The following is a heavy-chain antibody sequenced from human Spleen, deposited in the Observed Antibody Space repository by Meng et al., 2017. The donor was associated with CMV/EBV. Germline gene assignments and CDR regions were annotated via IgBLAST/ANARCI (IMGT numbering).Heavy chain of an antibody. Sequence: GGSLRLSCKGSGYSFTSYWIGWVRQMPGKGLEWMGIIYPGDSDTRYSPSFQGQVTISADKSISTAYLQWSSLKASDTAMYYCAREIYYYDSSGSGYYFDYWGQGTLVTVSS. CDR2: IYPGDSDT. V-gene: IGHV5-51*01. J-gene: IGHJ4*02. CDR3: AREIYYYDSSGSGYYFDY. D-gene: IGHD3-22*01. CDR1: GYSFTSYW.